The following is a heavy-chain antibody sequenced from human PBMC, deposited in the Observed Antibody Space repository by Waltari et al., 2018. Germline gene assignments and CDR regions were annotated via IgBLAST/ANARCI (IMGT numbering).Heavy chain of an antibody. J-gene: IGHJ6*02. CDR3: ASSLGSSSWPYYYYYGMDV. V-gene: IGHV1-18*04. D-gene: IGHD6-13*01. CDR2: ISAYNGNT. CDR1: GYTFTSYG. Sequence: QVQLVQSGAEVKKPGASVKVSCKASGYTFTSYGISWVRQAPGPGLEWMGWISAYNGNTNYAQKLQGRVTMTTDTSTSTAYMELRSLRSDDTAVYYCASSLGSSSWPYYYYYGMDVWGQGTTVTVSS.